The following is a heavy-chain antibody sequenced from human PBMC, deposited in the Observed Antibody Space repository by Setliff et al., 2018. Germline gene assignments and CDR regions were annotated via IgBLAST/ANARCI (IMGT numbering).Heavy chain of an antibody. CDR3: ARPGLYFSGGSCYGDDAFDI. J-gene: IGHJ3*02. Sequence: ASVKVSCKVSGYTFTSYGISWVRQAPGQGLEWMGWISAYDGDTNYAQKLQGRVTMTTDTSTTTAYMELRSLRSDDTAVYYCARPGLYFSGGSCYGDDAFDIWGQGTMVTVSS. V-gene: IGHV1-18*01. CDR2: ISAYDGDT. D-gene: IGHD2-15*01. CDR1: GYTFTSYG.